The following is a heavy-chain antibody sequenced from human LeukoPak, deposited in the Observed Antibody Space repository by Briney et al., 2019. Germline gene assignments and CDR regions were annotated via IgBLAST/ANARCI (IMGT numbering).Heavy chain of an antibody. J-gene: IGHJ3*02. Sequence: EPGGSLRLSCAASGFSFSTHSMYWVRQAPGKGLEWVAYISDDSTAIYYADSVKGRFTISRDIPKNTLYLQMNSLRAEDTAVYYCARTPDAFDIWGQGTLVTVSS. CDR3: ARTPDAFDI. CDR2: ISDDSTAI. V-gene: IGHV3-48*01. CDR1: GFSFSTHS.